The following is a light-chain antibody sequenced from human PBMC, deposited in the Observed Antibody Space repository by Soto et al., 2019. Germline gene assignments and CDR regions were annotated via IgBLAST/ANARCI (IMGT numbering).Light chain of an antibody. CDR2: GAS. Sequence: EIVLTQSPGTLSLSPGERATLSCRASQSVSSSYLAWYQQQLGQAPRLLFYGASTRATGMPDRFSGSWSRTVFTLTISRLQPEDFAVYYCQQYGTSPLTFGPGTKVDIK. J-gene: IGKJ3*01. CDR3: QQYGTSPLT. CDR1: QSVSSSY. V-gene: IGKV3-20*01.